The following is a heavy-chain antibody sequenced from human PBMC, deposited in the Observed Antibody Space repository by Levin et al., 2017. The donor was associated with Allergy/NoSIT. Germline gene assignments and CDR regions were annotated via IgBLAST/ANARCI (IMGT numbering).Heavy chain of an antibody. V-gene: IGHV3-23*01. Sequence: LSLTCAASGFPFRSYAMNWVRQAPGKGLEWVSAISASGGNTFYADSVKGRFIVSRDNSKNTLFLQMNSLRAEDTAIYFCARSPTLDYWGQGTLVTVSS. CDR1: GFPFRSYA. CDR2: ISASGGNT. CDR3: ARSPTLDY. J-gene: IGHJ4*02.